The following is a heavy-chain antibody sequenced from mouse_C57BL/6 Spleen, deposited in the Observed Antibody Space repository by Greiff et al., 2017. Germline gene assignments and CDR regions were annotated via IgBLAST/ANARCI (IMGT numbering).Heavy chain of an antibody. CDR1: GYSFTDYN. CDR3: ARSRDGYYLHFDY. CDR2: INPNYGTT. Sequence: EVQLLQSGPELVKPGASVKLSCKASGYSFTDYNKNWVKQSNGKSLEWIGVINPNYGTTSYNQKFKGKATLTVDQSSSTAYMQLNSLTSEDSAVYYCARSRDGYYLHFDYWGQGTTLTVSS. J-gene: IGHJ2*01. V-gene: IGHV1-39*01. D-gene: IGHD2-3*01.